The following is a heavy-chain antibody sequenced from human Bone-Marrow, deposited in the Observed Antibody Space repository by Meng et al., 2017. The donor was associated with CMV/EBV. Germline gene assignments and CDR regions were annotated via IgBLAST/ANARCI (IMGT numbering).Heavy chain of an antibody. CDR3: AREGGYSSPFDY. J-gene: IGHJ4*02. D-gene: IGHD5-18*01. Sequence: SETLSLTCTVSGGSISSYYWSWIRQPPGKGLEWIAYMYHSGITNYNPSLKSRGTTSVDTSKNQFSLKLSSVTAADTAVYYCAREGGYSSPFDYWGQGTLVTVSS. CDR2: MYHSGIT. V-gene: IGHV4-59*01. CDR1: GGSISSYY.